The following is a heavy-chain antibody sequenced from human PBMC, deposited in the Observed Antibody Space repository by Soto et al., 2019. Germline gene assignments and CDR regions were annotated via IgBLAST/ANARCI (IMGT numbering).Heavy chain of an antibody. CDR2: IIPIFGTA. J-gene: IGHJ6*02. Sequence: QVQLVQSGAEVKKPGSSVKVSCKASGGTFSSYAISWVRQAPGQGLEWMGGIIPIFGTANYAQKFQGRVTITADESTSTAYMELSSLRSEDTAVYYCATRSSSSSAFYYYGMDVWGQGTTVTVSS. V-gene: IGHV1-69*12. CDR3: ATRSSSSSAFYYYGMDV. CDR1: GGTFSSYA. D-gene: IGHD6-6*01.